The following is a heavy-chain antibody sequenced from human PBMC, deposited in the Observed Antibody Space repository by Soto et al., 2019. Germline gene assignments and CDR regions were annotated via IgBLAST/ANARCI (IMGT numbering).Heavy chain of an antibody. CDR2: INPNSGGT. Sequence: ASVKVSCKASGYTFTGYYMHWVRQAPGQGLEWMGWINPNSGGTNYAQKFQGWVTMTRDTSISTAYMELSRLRSDDTAVYYCARGAAYYDFWSGTGPNYYMDVWGKGTTVTVSS. J-gene: IGHJ6*03. CDR1: GYTFTGYY. CDR3: ARGAAYYDFWSGTGPNYYMDV. D-gene: IGHD3-3*01. V-gene: IGHV1-2*04.